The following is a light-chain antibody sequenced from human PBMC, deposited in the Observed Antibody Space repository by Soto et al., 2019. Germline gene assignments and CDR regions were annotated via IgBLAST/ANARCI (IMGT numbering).Light chain of an antibody. CDR2: DAS. CDR1: QSVSSY. V-gene: IGKV3-11*01. J-gene: IGKJ4*01. Sequence: EIVLTQSPATLSLSPGERATLSCRASQSVSSYLAWYQQKPGQAPRLLIYDASNRATGIPARFGGSGSATDFTLTISSLEPEDSAVYYCQQRSNWPSLTFGGGTKVDIK. CDR3: QQRSNWPSLT.